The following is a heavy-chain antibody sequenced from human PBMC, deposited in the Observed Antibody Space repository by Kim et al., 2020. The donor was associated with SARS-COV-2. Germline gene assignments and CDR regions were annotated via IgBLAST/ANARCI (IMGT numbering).Heavy chain of an antibody. V-gene: IGHV3-23*01. CDR3: AKDLRCRSENCLGLDS. CDR1: GFTFANFA. D-gene: IGHD2-2*01. Sequence: GGSLRLSCAASGFTFANFATYWVRQAPGKGLEWVGGISDRGHETYYADSVMGRFTISRDNSRNTVYLHMDSLRVEDTAVYSCAKDLRCRSENCLGLDSWGQGTLVTGSS. CDR2: ISDRGHET. J-gene: IGHJ4*02.